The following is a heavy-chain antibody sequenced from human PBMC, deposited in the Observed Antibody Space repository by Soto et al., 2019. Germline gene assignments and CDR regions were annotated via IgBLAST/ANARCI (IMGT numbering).Heavy chain of an antibody. Sequence: ASVKVSCKASGYTFTSSGITWVRQAPGQGLEWMGWISAYNGNTNYAQKLQGRVTMTTDTSTSTAYMELRSLRSDDTAVYYCARGGYDFWRAYCLDYWGQGTQVTVPS. V-gene: IGHV1-18*01. CDR3: ARGGYDFWRAYCLDY. D-gene: IGHD3-3*01. CDR1: GYTFTSSG. CDR2: ISAYNGNT. J-gene: IGHJ4*02.